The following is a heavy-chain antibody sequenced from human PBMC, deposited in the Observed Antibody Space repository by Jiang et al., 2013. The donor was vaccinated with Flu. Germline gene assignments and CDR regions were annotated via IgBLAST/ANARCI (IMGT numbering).Heavy chain of an antibody. J-gene: IGHJ4*02. V-gene: IGHV4-34*01. Sequence: LLKPSETLSLTCAVYGGSFSGYYWSWIRQPPGKGLEWIGEINHSGSTNYNPSLKSRVTISVDTSKNQFSLKLSSVTAADTAVYYCARGPDYDTRSYWGQGTLVTVSS. D-gene: IGHD3-22*01. CDR2: INHSGST. CDR1: GGSFSGYY. CDR3: ARGPDYDTRSY.